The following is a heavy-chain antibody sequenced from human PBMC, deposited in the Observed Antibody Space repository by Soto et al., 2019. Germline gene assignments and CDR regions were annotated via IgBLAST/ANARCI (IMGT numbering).Heavy chain of an antibody. D-gene: IGHD3-3*01. V-gene: IGHV3-21*01. J-gene: IGHJ4*02. CDR2: ISSSSSYI. CDR1: GFTFSSYS. CDR3: ARDLLTIFGALDY. Sequence: GGSLRLSCAASGFTFSSYSMNWVRQAPGKGLEWVSSISSSSSYIYYADSVKGRFTISRDNAKNSLYLQMNSLRAEDTAVYYCARDLLTIFGALDYWGQGTLVTVSS.